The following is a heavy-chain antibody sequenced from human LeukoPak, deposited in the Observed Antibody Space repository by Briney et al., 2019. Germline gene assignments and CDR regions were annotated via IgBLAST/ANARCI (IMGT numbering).Heavy chain of an antibody. D-gene: IGHD3-16*02. V-gene: IGHV4-39*02. J-gene: IGHJ3*02. CDR1: CGSISSSSDY. CDR2: IYYSGST. Sequence: SETLSLTWTVACGSISSSSDYWGWIRQPPGKGLEWIGTIYYSGSTYYNPSLQSRVTQSVDTSKNQFSLKLSSVTAADTAVYYCARDIGAFDIWGQGTMVTVSS. CDR3: ARDIGAFDI.